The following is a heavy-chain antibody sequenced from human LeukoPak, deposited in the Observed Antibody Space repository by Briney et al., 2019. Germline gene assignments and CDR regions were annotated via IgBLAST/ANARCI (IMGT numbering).Heavy chain of an antibody. J-gene: IGHJ4*02. Sequence: GGSLRLSCAASGFTFDDYAMHWVRQAPGKGLEWVSGISWNSGSIGYADSVKGRFTISRDNAKNSLYLQMNSLRAEDTALYYCAKDTLDWGQGTLVTVCS. CDR2: ISWNSGSI. CDR1: GFTFDDYA. CDR3: AKDTLD. V-gene: IGHV3-9*01.